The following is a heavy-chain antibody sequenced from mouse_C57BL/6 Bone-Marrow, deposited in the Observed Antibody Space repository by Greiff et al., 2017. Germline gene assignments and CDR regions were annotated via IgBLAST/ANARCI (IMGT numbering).Heavy chain of an antibody. V-gene: IGHV1-81*01. CDR3: ARGWGWYGHYARDY. CDR2: IYPRSGNT. CDR1: GYTFTSYG. Sequence: VQLQQSGAELVRPGASVKLSCKASGYTFTSYGISWVKQRTGQGLEWIGEIYPRSGNTYYNEKFNGKATLTADKSSSPAYMWLRSLTSAYSAVYVGARGWGWYGHYARDYGGRGTSVTVSA. J-gene: IGHJ4*01. D-gene: IGHD1-1*02.